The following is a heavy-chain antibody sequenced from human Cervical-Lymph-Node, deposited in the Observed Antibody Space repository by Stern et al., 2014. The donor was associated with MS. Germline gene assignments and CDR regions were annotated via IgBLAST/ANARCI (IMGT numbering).Heavy chain of an antibody. CDR1: GFTFSSSG. J-gene: IGHJ1*01. V-gene: IGHV3-33*01. CDR3: AREGGNTAEYFQH. CDR2: IYYDGSNR. D-gene: IGHD4-23*01. Sequence: VQLLESGGGVVQPGRSLRLSCAASGFTFSSSGMHWVRQAPGKGLEWLAIIYYDGSNRYYADSVKGRFTISRDNSKNTLYPQMNSLRAEDTAVYYCAREGGNTAEYFQHWGQGTLVTVSS.